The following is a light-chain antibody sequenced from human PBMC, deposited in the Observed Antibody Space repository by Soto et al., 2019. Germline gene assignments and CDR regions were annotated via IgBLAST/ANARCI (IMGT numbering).Light chain of an antibody. V-gene: IGKV3-20*01. CDR2: SVS. Sequence: EIVFTQSPCTLSLSPGERATLSCRASQSVGRSYLAWYQQKPGQAPRLLISSVSKRATGIPDRFSGGGSGTDFTLTISRVEPEDFALYICQQYDGSPITFGQGTRLEIK. J-gene: IGKJ5*01. CDR1: QSVGRSY. CDR3: QQYDGSPIT.